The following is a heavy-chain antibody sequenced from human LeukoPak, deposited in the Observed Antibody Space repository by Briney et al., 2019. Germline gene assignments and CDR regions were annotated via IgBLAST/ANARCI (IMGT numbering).Heavy chain of an antibody. Sequence: GGPLKPSCAAPGLTFSSYGMNWVRQAPGKGLEWVAVISYDGSNKYYADSVKGRFTISRDNSKNTLYLQMNSLRAEDTAVYYCAKDEKLYYDYWGQGTLVTVSS. CDR1: GLTFSSYG. CDR3: AKDEKLYYDY. CDR2: ISYDGSNK. V-gene: IGHV3-30*18. J-gene: IGHJ4*02. D-gene: IGHD2-2*02.